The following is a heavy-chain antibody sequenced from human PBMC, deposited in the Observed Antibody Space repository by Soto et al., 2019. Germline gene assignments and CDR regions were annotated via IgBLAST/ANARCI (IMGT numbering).Heavy chain of an antibody. CDR3: ARDNILGILYGGMDV. CDR2: IYYSGST. CDR1: GGSISSGDYY. J-gene: IGHJ6*02. Sequence: PSETLSLTCTVSGGSISSGDYYWSWIRQPPGKGLEWIGYIYYSGSTYYNPSLKSRVTISVDTSKNQFSLKLSSVTAADTAVYYCARDNILGILYGGMDVWGQGTTVTVPS. V-gene: IGHV4-30-4*01. D-gene: IGHD3-3*01.